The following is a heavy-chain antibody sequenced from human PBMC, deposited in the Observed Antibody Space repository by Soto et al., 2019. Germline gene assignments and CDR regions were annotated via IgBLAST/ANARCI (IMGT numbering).Heavy chain of an antibody. CDR1: GFTFSSYG. D-gene: IGHD4-4*01. V-gene: IGHV3-33*01. J-gene: IGHJ6*03. CDR3: ARDPPNDIVIHDYSNYDGRNYYYYYMDV. Sequence: GGSLRLSCAASGFTFSSYGMHWVRQAPGKGLEWVAVIWYDGSNKYYADSVKGRFTISRDNSKNTLYLQMNSLRAEDTAVYYCARDPPNDIVIHDYSNYDGRNYYYYYMDVWGKGTTVTVSS. CDR2: IWYDGSNK.